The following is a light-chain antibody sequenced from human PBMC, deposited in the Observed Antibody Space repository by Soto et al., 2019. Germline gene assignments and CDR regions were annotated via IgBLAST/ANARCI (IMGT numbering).Light chain of an antibody. J-gene: IGKJ1*01. CDR1: QSVATN. CDR3: QQYNNWPWT. V-gene: IGKV3-15*01. CDR2: GAS. Sequence: EIVMTQSPATLSLSPGERATLSGRASQSVATNLAWYQQKPGQAPRLLIYGASTRTAGIPARFSGSGSGTEFTLTISSLQSVDFAVYSCQQYNNWPWTFGQGTKVDI.